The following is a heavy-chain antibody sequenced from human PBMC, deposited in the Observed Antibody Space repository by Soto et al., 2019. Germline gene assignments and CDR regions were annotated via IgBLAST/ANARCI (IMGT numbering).Heavy chain of an antibody. CDR3: ARGGGVPALGDP. J-gene: IGHJ5*02. Sequence: QVQLEESGPGLVKPSETLSLICSVSGVSMRNSYWTWIRQPAGKGLEWIGRISTSGNTNYNPSLNSRLTMAVSTSMNQVSLKLTSVTAADTAVYYGARGGGVPALGDPWGQGTMVTVSS. CDR2: ISTSGNT. CDR1: GVSMRNSY. V-gene: IGHV4-4*07. D-gene: IGHD3-16*01.